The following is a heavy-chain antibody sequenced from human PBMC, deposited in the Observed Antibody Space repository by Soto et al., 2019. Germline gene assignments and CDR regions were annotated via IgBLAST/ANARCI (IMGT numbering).Heavy chain of an antibody. CDR2: IVVGSGNT. V-gene: IGHV1-58*01. CDR1: GFTFTSSA. CDR3: AANYISSSSHYYYYYGMDV. J-gene: IGHJ6*02. D-gene: IGHD6-6*01. Sequence: QMQLVQSGPEVKKPGTSVKVSCKASGFTFTSSAVQWVRQARGQRLEWIGWIVVGSGNTNYAQKFQERVTITRDMSTSTAYMELSSLRSEDTAVYYCAANYISSSSHYYYYYGMDVWGQGTTVTVSS.